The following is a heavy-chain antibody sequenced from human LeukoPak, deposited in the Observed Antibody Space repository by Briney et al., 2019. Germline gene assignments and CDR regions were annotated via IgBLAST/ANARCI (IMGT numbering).Heavy chain of an antibody. J-gene: IGHJ4*02. CDR1: GFTFGSYS. CDR3: AREGGGDYGDYYLDY. V-gene: IGHV3-21*01. Sequence: PGGSLRLSCAASGFTFGSYSMNWVRQAPGKGLEWVSSISSSSSYIYYADSVKGRFTISRDNAKNSLYLQMNSLRAEDTAVYYCAREGGGDYGDYYLDYWGQGTLVTVSS. D-gene: IGHD4-17*01. CDR2: ISSSSSYI.